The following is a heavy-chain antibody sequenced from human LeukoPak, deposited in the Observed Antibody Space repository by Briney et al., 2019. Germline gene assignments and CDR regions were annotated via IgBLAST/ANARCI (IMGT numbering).Heavy chain of an antibody. D-gene: IGHD3-22*01. V-gene: IGHV3-66*01. J-gene: IGHJ5*02. CDR3: AFDAALRYYVP. CDR2: IYSAGST. Sequence: VRQAPGKGLEWVSVIYSAGSTYYADSVKGRFSISRDISKNTVYLQMSNLRVEDTAVDYCAFDAALRYYVPWGQGSLVTVSS.